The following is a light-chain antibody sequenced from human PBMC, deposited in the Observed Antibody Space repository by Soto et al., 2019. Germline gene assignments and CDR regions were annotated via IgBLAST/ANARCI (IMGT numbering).Light chain of an antibody. CDR3: SSYSSTSTPWV. V-gene: IGLV2-14*01. Sequence: QSVLTQPASVYGSPGQSITIFCTGTSSDVGAYKFVSWYRHHPGRAPQVMIYEVTNRPSGVSSRFSGSKSGNTASLTISGLQPEAEGDYYCSSYSSTSTPWVFGGGTKLTVL. CDR1: SSDVGAYKF. J-gene: IGLJ3*02. CDR2: EVT.